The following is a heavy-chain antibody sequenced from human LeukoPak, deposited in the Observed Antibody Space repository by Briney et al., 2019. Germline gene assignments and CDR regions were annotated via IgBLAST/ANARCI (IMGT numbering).Heavy chain of an antibody. V-gene: IGHV3-30*18. CDR1: GFVFSSFG. CDR3: AKDLYAGAGSLGDY. D-gene: IGHD2-8*01. Sequence: GGSLRLSCAASGFVFSSFGMHWVRQTPGKGLEWVSGISYDGDDKYYGDSVKGRFTISRDNSKNTLDLQMSSLRAEDTAMYFCAKDLYAGAGSLGDYWGQGTLVTVSS. J-gene: IGHJ4*02. CDR2: ISYDGDDK.